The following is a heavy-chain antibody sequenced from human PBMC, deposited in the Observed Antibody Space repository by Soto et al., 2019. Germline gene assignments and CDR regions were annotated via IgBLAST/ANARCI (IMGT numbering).Heavy chain of an antibody. CDR2: IYTSGST. D-gene: IGHD3-22*01. Sequence: PSETLSLTCTASRGSISSYYWSWIRQPAGKGLEWIGRIYTSGSTNYNPSLKSRVTMSVDTSKNQFSLKLSSVTAADTAVYYCARVVITTPYYYGRDVWGQGTTVTVSS. J-gene: IGHJ6*02. CDR1: RGSISSYY. CDR3: ARVVITTPYYYGRDV. V-gene: IGHV4-4*07.